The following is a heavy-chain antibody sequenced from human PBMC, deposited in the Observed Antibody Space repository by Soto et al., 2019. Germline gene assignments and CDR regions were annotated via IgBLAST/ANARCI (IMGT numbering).Heavy chain of an antibody. CDR1: QFTFSRYS. CDR3: ARDRDGYYYASSGYYRAEVGFDP. CDR2: ISSSSSTI. D-gene: IGHD3-22*01. Sequence: GGSLRLSCSASQFTFSRYSMNWVRHGTRNGLEWVSYISSSSSTIYYADSVKGQLTISRDNAKNSLYLQMNSLRDEDTAVYYCARDRDGYYYASSGYYRAEVGFDPWGQGTLVTVSS. J-gene: IGHJ5*02. V-gene: IGHV3-48*02.